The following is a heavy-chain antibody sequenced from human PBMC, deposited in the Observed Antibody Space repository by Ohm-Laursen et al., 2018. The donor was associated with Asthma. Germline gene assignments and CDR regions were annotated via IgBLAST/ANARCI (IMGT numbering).Heavy chain of an antibody. Sequence: GSSVKVSCKASGYTFTSYGISWVRQAPGQGLEWMGWISAYNGNTNYAQKLQGRVTMTTDTSTSTAYMELRSLRSDDTAVYYCARVSIVVVVAASDYWGQGTLVTVSS. CDR2: ISAYNGNT. J-gene: IGHJ4*02. CDR1: GYTFTSYG. CDR3: ARVSIVVVVAASDY. D-gene: IGHD2-15*01. V-gene: IGHV1-18*04.